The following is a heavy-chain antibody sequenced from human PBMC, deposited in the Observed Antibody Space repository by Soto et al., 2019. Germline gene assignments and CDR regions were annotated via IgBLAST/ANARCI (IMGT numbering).Heavy chain of an antibody. CDR1: GGSISSSSYY. J-gene: IGHJ6*02. CDR2: IYYSGST. Sequence: SETLSLTCTVSGGSISSSSYYWGWIRQPPGKGLEWIGSIYYSGSTYYNPSLKSRVTISVDTSKNQFSLKLSSVTAADTAVYYCARESITSPADYYYGMDVWGQGTTVTVSS. V-gene: IGHV4-39*02. D-gene: IGHD3-10*01. CDR3: ARESITSPADYYYGMDV.